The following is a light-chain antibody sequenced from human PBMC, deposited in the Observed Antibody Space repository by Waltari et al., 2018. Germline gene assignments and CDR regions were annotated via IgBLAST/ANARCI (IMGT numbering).Light chain of an antibody. CDR2: AAI. Sequence: DIQVTQSPSFLSASVGDRVTFTCRASQNIDNFFNWYQQKPGSAPRLLVYAAINLENGVPSSFRASGSGTEFTLTISSLQPEDFATYYCQQSFKIPLSFGGGTKVEIK. V-gene: IGKV1-39*01. CDR1: QNIDNF. J-gene: IGKJ4*01. CDR3: QQSFKIPLS.